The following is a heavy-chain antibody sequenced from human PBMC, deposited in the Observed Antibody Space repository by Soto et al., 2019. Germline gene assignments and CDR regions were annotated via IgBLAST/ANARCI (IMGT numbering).Heavy chain of an antibody. Sequence: SETLSLTCTVSGVSITTGDYYWNWIRQSPGKGLEWIGNIYYSGRTYYNPSLKSRVTISLDTSKNQFSLRLNSVTAADTAVYYCTSFGVASMNWFDPWGQGTLVTVSS. J-gene: IGHJ5*02. V-gene: IGHV4-30-4*01. D-gene: IGHD3-3*01. CDR1: GVSITTGDYY. CDR3: TSFGVASMNWFDP. CDR2: IYYSGRT.